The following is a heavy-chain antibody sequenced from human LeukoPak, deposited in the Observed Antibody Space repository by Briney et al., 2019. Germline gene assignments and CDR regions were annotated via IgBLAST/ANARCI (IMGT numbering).Heavy chain of an antibody. CDR2: IYYSGTT. CDR1: GGSISSYY. J-gene: IGHJ6*03. D-gene: IGHD6-6*01. CDR3: ARWSGSVTARNYYYYMDV. Sequence: PSETLSLTCTVSGGSISSYYWSWIRQPPGKGLEWIGYIYYSGTTDYNPSLRTRVTISVDASRNQFSLNLSSVTAADTAVYYCARWSGSVTARNYYYYMDVWGEGTTVTVSS. V-gene: IGHV4-59*08.